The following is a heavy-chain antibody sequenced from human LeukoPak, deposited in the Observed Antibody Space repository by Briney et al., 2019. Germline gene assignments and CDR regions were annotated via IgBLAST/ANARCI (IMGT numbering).Heavy chain of an antibody. Sequence: ASVKVSCKASGYTFTSYDINWVRQATGQGLEWMGWMNPNSGYTGYAQKFQGRVTITRNTSISTAYMELSSLRSEDTAVYYCARAHQLLSYLEWRLDYYCYMDVWGKGTTVAVSS. CDR2: MNPNSGYT. CDR3: ARAHQLLSYLEWRLDYYCYMDV. V-gene: IGHV1-8*03. D-gene: IGHD2-2*01. CDR1: GYTFTSYD. J-gene: IGHJ6*03.